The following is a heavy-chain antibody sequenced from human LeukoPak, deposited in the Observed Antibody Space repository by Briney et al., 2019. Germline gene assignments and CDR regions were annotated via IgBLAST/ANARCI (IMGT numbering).Heavy chain of an antibody. J-gene: IGHJ4*02. D-gene: IGHD3-9*01. CDR3: ARDQERYFDWLSPDYDY. Sequence: ASVKVSCKASGYTFTGYYMHWARQAPGQGLEWMGWINPNSGGTNYAQKFQGRVTMTRDTSISTAYMELSRLRSDDTAVYYCARDQERYFDWLSPDYDYWGQGTLVTVSS. CDR1: GYTFTGYY. V-gene: IGHV1-2*02. CDR2: INPNSGGT.